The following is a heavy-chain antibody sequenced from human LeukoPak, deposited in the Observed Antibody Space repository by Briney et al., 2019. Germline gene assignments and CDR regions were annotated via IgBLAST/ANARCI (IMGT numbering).Heavy chain of an antibody. CDR2: ISVYNDNR. CDR3: ASPNGYYYGSGSYYN. J-gene: IGHJ4*02. V-gene: IGHV1-18*01. D-gene: IGHD3-10*01. Sequence: ASVKVSCKASGYSFTSYGISWVRQAPGQGLEWMEWISVYNDNRKYAQNFQGRLTMTTDTFTSTAYMELSRLRSDDTAVYYCASPNGYYYGSGSYYNWGQGTLVTVSS. CDR1: GYSFTSYG.